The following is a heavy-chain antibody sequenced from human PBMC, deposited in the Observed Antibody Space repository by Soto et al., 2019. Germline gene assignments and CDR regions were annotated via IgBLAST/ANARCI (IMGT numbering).Heavy chain of an antibody. CDR2: ISGSGGST. CDR3: AKVGYCSSTSCYMAYNFDY. V-gene: IGHV3-23*01. J-gene: IGHJ4*02. Sequence: PVGSLRLSCAASGFTFSSYAMSWVRQAPGKGLEWVSAISGSGGSTYYADSVKGRFTISRDNSKNTLYLQMNSLRAEDTAVYYCAKVGYCSSTSCYMAYNFDYWGQGTLVTVSS. D-gene: IGHD2-2*02. CDR1: GFTFSSYA.